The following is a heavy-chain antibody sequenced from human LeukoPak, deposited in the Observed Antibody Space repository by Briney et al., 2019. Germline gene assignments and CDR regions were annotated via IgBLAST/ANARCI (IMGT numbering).Heavy chain of an antibody. V-gene: IGHV3-23*01. D-gene: IGHD6-19*01. CDR2: ISGNGGRT. Sequence: HPGGSLRLSCAVSGFTFSSYAMSCVRQAPGKGLEWVSGISGNGGRTYYADSVKGRFTISRDNSKNTLYLQMNSLRAEDTAVYYCAKEQIAVAGYYFDNWGQGTLVTVSS. CDR3: AKEQIAVAGYYFDN. CDR1: GFTFSSYA. J-gene: IGHJ4*02.